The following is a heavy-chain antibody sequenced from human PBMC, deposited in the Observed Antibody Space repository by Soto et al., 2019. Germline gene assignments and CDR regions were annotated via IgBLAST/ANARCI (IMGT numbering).Heavy chain of an antibody. CDR1: GYSISSSNW. CDR2: IYYSGST. Sequence: SETLSLTCAVSGYSISSSNWWGWIRQPPGKGLEWIGYIYYSGSTNYNPSLKSRVTMSVDTSKNQFSLKRSSVTAVDTAVYYCARMGGGLHAFDIWGQGTMVTVSS. D-gene: IGHD2-15*01. J-gene: IGHJ3*02. CDR3: ARMGGGLHAFDI. V-gene: IGHV4-28*01.